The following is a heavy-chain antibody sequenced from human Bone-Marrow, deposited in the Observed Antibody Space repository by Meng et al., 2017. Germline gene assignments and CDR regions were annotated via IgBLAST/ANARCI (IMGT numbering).Heavy chain of an antibody. CDR1: GYTFTGYY. Sequence: ASVKVSCKASGYTFTGYYMHWVRQAPGQGLEWMGIINPSGGSTSYAQKFQGRVTMTRDTSTSTVYMELSSLRSEDTAVYYCARDGPTLDIVVVVARYNSGNYYGMDVWGQGTTVTVSS. J-gene: IGHJ6*02. CDR3: ARDGPTLDIVVVVARYNSGNYYGMDV. D-gene: IGHD2-15*01. V-gene: IGHV1-46*01. CDR2: INPSGGST.